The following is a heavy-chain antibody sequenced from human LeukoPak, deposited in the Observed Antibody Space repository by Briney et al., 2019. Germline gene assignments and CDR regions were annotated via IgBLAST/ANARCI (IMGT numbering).Heavy chain of an antibody. CDR3: ARQHIVVVPAAISWFDP. V-gene: IGHV4-39*01. CDR2: IYYSGST. Sequence: SETLSLTCTVSGGSISSSSYYWGWIRQPPGKGLEGIGSIYYSGSTYYNPSLKSRVTISVDTSKNQFSLKLSSVTAADTAVYYCARQHIVVVPAAISWFDPWGQGTLVTVSS. CDR1: GGSISSSSYY. D-gene: IGHD2-2*02. J-gene: IGHJ5*02.